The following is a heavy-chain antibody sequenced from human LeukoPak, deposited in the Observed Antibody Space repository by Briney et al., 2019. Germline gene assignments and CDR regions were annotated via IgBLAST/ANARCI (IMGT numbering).Heavy chain of an antibody. CDR1: GFTFDDYS. CDR3: AKGLYSSTWNPFDY. V-gene: IGHV3-9*03. D-gene: IGHD6-13*01. CDR2: ISWNSGSI. Sequence: GGSLRLSCAASGFTFDDYSMHWVRQAPGKGLEWVSGISWNSGSIVYADSVKGRFIISRDNAKNSLYLQMNSLRAEDMAFYYCAKGLYSSTWNPFDYWGQGTLVTVSS. J-gene: IGHJ4*02.